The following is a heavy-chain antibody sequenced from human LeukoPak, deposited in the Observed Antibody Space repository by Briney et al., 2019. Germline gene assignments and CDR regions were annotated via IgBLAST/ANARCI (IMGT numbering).Heavy chain of an antibody. J-gene: IGHJ4*02. CDR1: GGTFSSYA. Sequence: GASVKVSCKASGGTFSSYAISWVRQAPGQGLERMGGIIPIFGTANYAQKFQGRVTITTDESTSTAYMELMSPRPDDTAVYYCVRDSLSWGASSYFDYWGQGTLVTVSS. V-gene: IGHV1-69*05. CDR2: IIPIFGTA. D-gene: IGHD1-26*01. CDR3: VRDSLSWGASSYFDY.